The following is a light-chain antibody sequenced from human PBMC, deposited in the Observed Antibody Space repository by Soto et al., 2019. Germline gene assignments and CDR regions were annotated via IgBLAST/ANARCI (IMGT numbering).Light chain of an antibody. V-gene: IGKV1-33*01. Sequence: DLPMTQSPSSLSASVGDRVTITCQASQDISNYLNWYQQKPGKAPQLLIYDASNLETGVPSRFSGSGSGTDFTFTISSLQPEDIATYYCQQYDNLPMYTFGQGTKLEIK. CDR2: DAS. CDR1: QDISNY. CDR3: QQYDNLPMYT. J-gene: IGKJ2*01.